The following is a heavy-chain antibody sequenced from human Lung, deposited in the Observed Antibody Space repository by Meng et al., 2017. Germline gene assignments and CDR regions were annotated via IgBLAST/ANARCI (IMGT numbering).Heavy chain of an antibody. J-gene: IGHJ4*02. CDR2: IKQSGST. CDR3: ARGPTTMAHDFDY. V-gene: IGHV4-34*01. D-gene: IGHD4-11*01. Sequence: VELQQWGAGLLNPSETLSLTCVFSGWSFSDYSWSWIRQPPGKGLEWIGKIKQSGSTNYNPSLESRATISVDTSQNNLSLKLSSVTAADSAVYYCARGPTTMAHDFDYWGRGTLVTVSS. CDR1: GWSFSDYS.